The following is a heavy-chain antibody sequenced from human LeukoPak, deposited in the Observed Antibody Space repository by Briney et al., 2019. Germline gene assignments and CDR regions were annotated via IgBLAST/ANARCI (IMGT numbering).Heavy chain of an antibody. CDR1: GFTFSRYT. J-gene: IGHJ4*02. Sequence: GGSLRLSCAASGFTFSRYTMNWVRQAPGKGLEWVSYISSSSSTKYYADSVKGRFTISRDNAKNSLYLQMNSLRAEDTAVYYCARDARYCSSTSCPDYWGQGTLVTVSS. CDR2: ISSSSSTK. D-gene: IGHD2-2*01. V-gene: IGHV3-48*04. CDR3: ARDARYCSSTSCPDY.